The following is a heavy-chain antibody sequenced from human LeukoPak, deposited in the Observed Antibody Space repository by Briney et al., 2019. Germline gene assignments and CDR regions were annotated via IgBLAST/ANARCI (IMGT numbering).Heavy chain of an antibody. CDR1: GFTFSSYG. D-gene: IGHD3-9*01. CDR3: AKDPFFLRYFDQDLDY. Sequence: PGGSLRLSCAASGFTFSSYGMSWVRQAPGKGLEWVSAISGSGGSTYYADSVKGRFTISRDNSKNTLYLQMNSLRAEDTAVYYCAKDPFFLRYFDQDLDYWGQGTLVTVSS. V-gene: IGHV3-23*01. J-gene: IGHJ4*02. CDR2: ISGSGGST.